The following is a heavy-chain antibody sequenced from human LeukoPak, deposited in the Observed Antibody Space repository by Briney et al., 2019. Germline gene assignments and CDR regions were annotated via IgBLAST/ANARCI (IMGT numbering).Heavy chain of an antibody. Sequence: GGSLRLSCAASGFTFSTYAMHWVRQAPGKGLEWVAFIRYDGSNKYYADSVKGRFTISRDNSKNTLYLQMNSLRAEDTAVYYCAKDLLHYDILTGSFDYWGQGTLVTVSS. J-gene: IGHJ4*02. D-gene: IGHD3-9*01. CDR3: AKDLLHYDILTGSFDY. CDR1: GFTFSTYA. V-gene: IGHV3-30*02. CDR2: IRYDGSNK.